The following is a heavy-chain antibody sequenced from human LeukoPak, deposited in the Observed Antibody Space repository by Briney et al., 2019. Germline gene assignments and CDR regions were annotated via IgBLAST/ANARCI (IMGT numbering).Heavy chain of an antibody. D-gene: IGHD5-24*01. J-gene: IGHJ4*02. CDR2: ISYDGSNK. V-gene: IGHV3-30*18. CDR3: AKEMATITNNPPFDY. Sequence: GGSLRLSCAASGFTFSSYGMHWVRQAPGKGLEWVAVISYDGSNKYYADSVKGRFTISRDNSKNTLYLQVNSLRAEDTAVYYCAKEMATITNNPPFDYWGQGTLVTVSS. CDR1: GFTFSSYG.